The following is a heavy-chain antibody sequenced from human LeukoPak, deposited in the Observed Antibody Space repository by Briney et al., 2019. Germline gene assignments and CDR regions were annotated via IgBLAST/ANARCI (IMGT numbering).Heavy chain of an antibody. Sequence: PGGSLRLSCAASGFTFSSYAMHWVRQAPGKGLEWVAVISYDGSNKYYADSVKGRFTISRDNSKNTLYLQMNSLRVEDTAVYYCAKDRPLRPGDAFDIWGQGTMVTVSS. D-gene: IGHD3-3*01. CDR2: ISYDGSNK. CDR3: AKDRPLRPGDAFDI. V-gene: IGHV3-30*04. CDR1: GFTFSSYA. J-gene: IGHJ3*02.